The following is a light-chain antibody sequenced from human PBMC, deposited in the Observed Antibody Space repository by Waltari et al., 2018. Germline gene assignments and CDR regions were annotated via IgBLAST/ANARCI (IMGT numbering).Light chain of an antibody. CDR3: QQYNNYLT. Sequence: AIQLTQSPSSLSASVADRVTITCRASQGISSALAWYQQKPGKAPKLLIYDASKLKSGVPSRFSGSGSGTEFTLTIASLQPDDFATYYCQQYNNYLTFGPGTKVDI. CDR2: DAS. CDR1: QGISSA. J-gene: IGKJ3*01. V-gene: IGKV1D-13*01.